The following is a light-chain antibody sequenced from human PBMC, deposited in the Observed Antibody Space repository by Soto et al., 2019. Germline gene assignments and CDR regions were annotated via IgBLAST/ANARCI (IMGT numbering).Light chain of an antibody. CDR3: QSYDSSVSKVV. J-gene: IGLJ2*01. CDR2: GNS. Sequence: QSVLTQPPSVSGAPGQRVTISCTGSSSKIGAGYDVHWYQQLPGTAPKLLIYGNSNRPSGVPDRFSGSKSGTSASLAITGLQAEDEADYYCQSYDSSVSKVVFGGGTQLTVL. CDR1: SSKIGAGYD. V-gene: IGLV1-40*01.